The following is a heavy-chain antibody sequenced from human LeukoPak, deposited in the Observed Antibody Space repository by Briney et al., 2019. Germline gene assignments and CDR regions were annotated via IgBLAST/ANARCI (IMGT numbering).Heavy chain of an antibody. V-gene: IGHV4-59*02. Sequence: SETPSLTCTVFGDSVTGYFLNWVRQPPGKGLEWIGHIYKIGTTNYNPSLKSRLTISADTSKNQFSLQLRSVTAADTAVYYCVIGVGWQPDYWGQGALVTVSS. J-gene: IGHJ4*02. CDR1: GDSVTGYF. CDR3: VIGVGWQPDY. D-gene: IGHD2-15*01. CDR2: IYKIGTT.